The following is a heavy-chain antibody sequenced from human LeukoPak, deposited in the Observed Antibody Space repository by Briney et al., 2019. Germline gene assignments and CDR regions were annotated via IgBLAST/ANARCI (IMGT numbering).Heavy chain of an antibody. CDR1: GYTFTGHY. J-gene: IGHJ4*02. CDR3: ARSRIAAASFDY. D-gene: IGHD6-13*01. CDR2: INPNSSGT. Sequence: GASVKVSRKASGYTFTGHYMHWVRQAPGQGLEWMGWINPNSSGTNYAQKFQGRVTMTRDTSISTAYMELSRLRSDDTAVYYCARSRIAAASFDYWGQGTLVTVSS. V-gene: IGHV1-2*02.